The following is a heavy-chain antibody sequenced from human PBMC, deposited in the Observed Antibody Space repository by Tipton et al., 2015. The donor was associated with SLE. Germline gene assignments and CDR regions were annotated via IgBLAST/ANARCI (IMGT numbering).Heavy chain of an antibody. CDR3: AKGAVSTSSYKDWFDP. D-gene: IGHD2-2*02. V-gene: IGHV3-23*01. J-gene: IGHJ5*02. CDR2: ISGSGGST. Sequence: SLRLSCAASGFTFSSYSMNWVRQAPGKGLEWVSAISGSGGSTYYADSVKGRFTISRDNSKNTLYLQMNSLRAEDTAVYYCAKGAVSTSSYKDWFDPWGQGTLVTVSS. CDR1: GFTFSSYS.